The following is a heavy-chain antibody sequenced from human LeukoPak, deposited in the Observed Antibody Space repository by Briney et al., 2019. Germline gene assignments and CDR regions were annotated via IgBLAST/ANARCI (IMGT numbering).Heavy chain of an antibody. CDR3: AREEDYYGSGSSFDY. CDR2: IIPILGIA. V-gene: IGHV1-69*04. J-gene: IGHJ4*02. D-gene: IGHD3-10*01. Sequence: ASVKVSCKASGGTFSSYTISWVRQAPGQGLEWMGRIIPILGIANYAQKFQGRVTITADKSTSPAYMELSSLRSEDTAVYYCAREEDYYGSGSSFDYWGQGTLVTVSS. CDR1: GGTFSSYT.